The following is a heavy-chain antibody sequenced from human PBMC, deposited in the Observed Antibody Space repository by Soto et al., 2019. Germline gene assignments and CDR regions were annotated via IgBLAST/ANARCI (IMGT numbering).Heavy chain of an antibody. V-gene: IGHV3-74*01. CDR2: INSDASHT. Sequence: HPXGCLRLACAASGFTFSTYCMHWIRQVPGKGLEWVSRINSDASHTYYADSVKGRFTISRDNAKNTLHLEMNSLRAEDTAVYYCVRDGHRINTSCYGNWFDPWGQGTLVTVSS. CDR3: VRDGHRINTSCYGNWFDP. J-gene: IGHJ5*02. CDR1: GFTFSTYC. D-gene: IGHD2-2*01.